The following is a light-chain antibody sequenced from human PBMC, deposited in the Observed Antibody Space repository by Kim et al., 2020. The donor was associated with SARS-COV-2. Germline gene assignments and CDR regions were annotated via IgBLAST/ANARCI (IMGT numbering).Light chain of an antibody. CDR3: SSYIRGSTNYV. J-gene: IGLJ1*01. Sequence: SITISGTGTNSDVGGYKYVSWYQQHPGKAPKLVIYEVSNRPSGVSNRFSGSKSGNTASLTISGLQAEDEADYYCSSYIRGSTNYVFGTGTKVTVL. V-gene: IGLV2-14*01. CDR2: EVS. CDR1: NSDVGGYKY.